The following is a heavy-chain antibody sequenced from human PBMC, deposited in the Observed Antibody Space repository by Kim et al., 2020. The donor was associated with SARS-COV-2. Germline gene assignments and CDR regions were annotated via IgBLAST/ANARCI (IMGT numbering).Heavy chain of an antibody. Sequence: PSLKSRVTISVDTSKNQFSLKLSSVTAADTAVYYCATIPSYGDYAGFGYWGQGTLVTVSS. D-gene: IGHD4-17*01. CDR3: ATIPSYGDYAGFGY. J-gene: IGHJ4*02. V-gene: IGHV4-31*02.